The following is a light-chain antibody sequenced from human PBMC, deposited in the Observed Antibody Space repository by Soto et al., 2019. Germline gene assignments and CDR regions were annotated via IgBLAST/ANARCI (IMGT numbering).Light chain of an antibody. CDR2: GAS. CDR1: ETVATN. J-gene: IGKJ1*01. CDR3: QQYFEWPPMT. V-gene: IGKV3-15*01. Sequence: VMTQSPATLSVSPGERATLSCWASETVATNLAWYQQKPGQAPRLLISGASTRAAGLSDRFRGSGSGTEFTLVISSLRSEDSAIYYCQQYFEWPPMTFGQGTKVEI.